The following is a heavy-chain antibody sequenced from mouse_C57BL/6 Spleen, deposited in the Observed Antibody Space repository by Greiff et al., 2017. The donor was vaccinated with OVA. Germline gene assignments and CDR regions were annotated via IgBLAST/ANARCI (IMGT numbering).Heavy chain of an antibody. V-gene: IGHV5-9-1*02. Sequence: EVKLMESGEGLVKPGGSLKLSCAASGFTFSSYAMSWVRQTPEKRLEWVAYISSGGDYIYYADTVKGRFTISRDNARNTLYLQMSSLKSEDTAMYYCTRGGGTGTRYFDVWGTGTTVTVSS. CDR3: TRGGGTGTRYFDV. CDR1: GFTFSSYA. J-gene: IGHJ1*03. D-gene: IGHD4-1*01. CDR2: ISSGGDYI.